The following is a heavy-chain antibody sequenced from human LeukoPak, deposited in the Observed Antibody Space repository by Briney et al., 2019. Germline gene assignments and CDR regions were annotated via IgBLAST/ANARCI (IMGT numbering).Heavy chain of an antibody. Sequence: PGGSLRLSCAASGFRFSGYWMHWVRQVPGKGLVWDSRINSDGSNTNYADSVKGRFTISRDNAKNTVYVQMNSLRVEDTAVYYCVRWGLGKGEAFDTWGQGTMVTVSS. CDR1: GFRFSGYW. D-gene: IGHD3-10*01. CDR3: VRWGLGKGEAFDT. V-gene: IGHV3-74*01. J-gene: IGHJ3*02. CDR2: INSDGSNT.